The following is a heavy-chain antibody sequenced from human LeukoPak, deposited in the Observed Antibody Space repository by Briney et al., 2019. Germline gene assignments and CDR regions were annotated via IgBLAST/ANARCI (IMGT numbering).Heavy chain of an antibody. J-gene: IGHJ4*02. CDR3: ATELAVAGTFDY. D-gene: IGHD6-19*01. CDR1: GFTFSTYR. Sequence: PGGSLRLSCAASGFTFSTYRINWVRQAPGKGLEWVSTIDVPSTYIYYADSVKGRFSISRDNANYLVYLQMTSLRAEDTAIYYCATELAVAGTFDYWGQGTLVTVSS. CDR2: IDVPSTYI. V-gene: IGHV3-21*01.